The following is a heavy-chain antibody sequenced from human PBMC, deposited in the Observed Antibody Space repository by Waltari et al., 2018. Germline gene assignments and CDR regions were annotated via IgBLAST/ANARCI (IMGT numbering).Heavy chain of an antibody. D-gene: IGHD1-1*01. Sequence: EVQLLESGGGLVQPGGSLRLSCAASGFTFSSYTMSWVRQAPGKGLEWVSIFYSGDSRTYYADSVKGRFTISRDNSKNTMYLQMNRLRVEDTAVYYCAKMARYGCYWGQGTLVTVSS. CDR3: AKMARYGCY. J-gene: IGHJ4*02. V-gene: IGHV3-23*03. CDR1: GFTFSSYT. CDR2: FYSGDSRT.